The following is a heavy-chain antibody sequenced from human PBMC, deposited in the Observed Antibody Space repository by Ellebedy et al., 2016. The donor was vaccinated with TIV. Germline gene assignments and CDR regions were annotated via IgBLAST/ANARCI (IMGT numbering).Heavy chain of an antibody. Sequence: PGGSLRLSCAASGFPFASYVMNWVRQAPGKGLEWVALISYDGSNKNYGDSVKGRFTISRDNSKTTLYLQMNSLRAEDTAVYYCGKDRLRYFDSIDSWGQGTLVTVSS. CDR2: ISYDGSNK. CDR3: GKDRLRYFDSIDS. CDR1: GFPFASYV. D-gene: IGHD3-9*01. J-gene: IGHJ4*02. V-gene: IGHV3-30*18.